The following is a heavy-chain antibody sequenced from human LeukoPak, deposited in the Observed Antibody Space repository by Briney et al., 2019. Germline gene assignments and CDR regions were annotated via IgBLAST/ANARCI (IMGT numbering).Heavy chain of an antibody. Sequence: GGSLRLSCVASGFIFRDYWMHWVRQAPGKGLVWVSLIHSDGSTTTYADSVRGRFTISRDNAKNTLYLQMNSLRAEDTAVYYCARDTKVTMIVVVQSDAFDIWGQGTMVTVSS. CDR2: IHSDGSTT. J-gene: IGHJ3*02. CDR1: GFIFRDYW. CDR3: ARDTKVTMIVVVQSDAFDI. V-gene: IGHV3-74*01. D-gene: IGHD3-22*01.